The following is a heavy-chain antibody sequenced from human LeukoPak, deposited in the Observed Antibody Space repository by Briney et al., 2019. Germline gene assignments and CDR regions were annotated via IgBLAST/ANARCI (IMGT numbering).Heavy chain of an antibody. CDR1: GYTFTGYY. CDR2: INPNSGGT. J-gene: IGHJ6*03. Sequence: ASVKVSCKASGYTFTGYYMHWARQAPGQGLEWMGWINPNSGGTNYAQKFQGRVTMTRDTSISTAYMELSRLRSDDTAVYYCARGVWGYCSSTSCYTGGYMDVWGKGTTVTVSS. D-gene: IGHD2-2*02. CDR3: ARGVWGYCSSTSCYTGGYMDV. V-gene: IGHV1-2*02.